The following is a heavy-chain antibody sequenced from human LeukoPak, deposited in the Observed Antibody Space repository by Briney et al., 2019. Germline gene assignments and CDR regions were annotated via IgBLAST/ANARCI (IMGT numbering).Heavy chain of an antibody. CDR3: ARQPDAYYYDSSLD. V-gene: IGHV4-39*07. J-gene: IGHJ4*02. CDR2: IYYSGST. CDR1: GGSISSSSYY. Sequence: SETLSLTCTVSGGSISSSSYYWGWIRQPPGRGLEWIGSIYYSGSTYYNPSLKSRVTISVDTSKNQFSLKLSSVTAADTAVYYCARQPDAYYYDSSLDWGQGTLVTVSS. D-gene: IGHD3-22*01.